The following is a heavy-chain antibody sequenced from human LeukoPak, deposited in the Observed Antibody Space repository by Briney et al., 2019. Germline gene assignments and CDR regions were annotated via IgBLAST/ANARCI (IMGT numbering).Heavy chain of an antibody. D-gene: IGHD3-3*01. V-gene: IGHV3-11*04. CDR2: ISSSGSTI. CDR3: ARKDYDFWSVYALDY. Sequence: GGSLRLSCAASGFTFSDYYMSWIRQAPGKGLEWVSYISSSGSTIYYADSVKGRFTISRDNAKNSLYLQMNSLRAEDTAVYYCARKDYDFWSVYALDYWGQGTLVTVSS. J-gene: IGHJ4*02. CDR1: GFTFSDYY.